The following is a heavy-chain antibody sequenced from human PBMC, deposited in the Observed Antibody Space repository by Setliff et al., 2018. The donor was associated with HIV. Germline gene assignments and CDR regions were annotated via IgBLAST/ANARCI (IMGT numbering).Heavy chain of an antibody. CDR2: THASGTT. Sequence: RLSETLSLTCTVSGGSISGDFWTWIRQPAGEGLEWIGRTHASGTTQCEPSLKNRCSMSIDTSKNQFSLKLSSVTAADTAVYYCARQTATGTSATFDSWGQGSLVTVSS. D-gene: IGHD2-21*02. CDR3: ARQTATGTSATFDS. CDR1: GGSISGDF. V-gene: IGHV4-4*07. J-gene: IGHJ4*02.